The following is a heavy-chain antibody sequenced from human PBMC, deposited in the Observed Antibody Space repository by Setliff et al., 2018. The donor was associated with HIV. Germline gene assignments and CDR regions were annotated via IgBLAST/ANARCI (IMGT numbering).Heavy chain of an antibody. CDR2: INPNSGGT. D-gene: IGHD6-13*01. CDR1: GYTFTGYY. CDR3: ARVPYLEQLTYYYYYYGMDV. V-gene: IGHV1-2*02. J-gene: IGHJ6*02. Sequence: ASVKVSCKASGYTFTGYYMHWVRQAPGQGLEWMGWINPNSGGTNYAQKFQGRVTMTRDTSISTAYMELSRLRSDDTAVYYCARVPYLEQLTYYYYYYGMDVWGQGTTVTVSS.